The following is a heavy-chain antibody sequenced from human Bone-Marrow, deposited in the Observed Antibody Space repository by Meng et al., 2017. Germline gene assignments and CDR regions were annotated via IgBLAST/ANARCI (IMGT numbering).Heavy chain of an antibody. D-gene: IGHD4-17*01. CDR3: ARGRVTTVTTPNWYFDL. Sequence: QVHVPQWCAGPLKPSGALSLTCAVYGGSLSGYYWSWIRQPPGKGRDWSGEINHSGSTNYNPSLKSRVTISVDTSKNQFSLKLSSVTAADTAVYYCARGRVTTVTTPNWYFDLWGRGTLVTVSS. CDR2: INHSGST. J-gene: IGHJ2*01. V-gene: IGHV4-34*02. CDR1: GGSLSGYY.